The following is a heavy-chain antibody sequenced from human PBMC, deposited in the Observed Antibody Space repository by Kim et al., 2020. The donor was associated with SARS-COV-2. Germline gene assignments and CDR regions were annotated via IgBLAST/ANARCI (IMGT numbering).Heavy chain of an antibody. CDR2: IGWNPSTV. CDR1: GFTFSSYS. V-gene: IGHV3-48*02. J-gene: IGHJ4*02. Sequence: GGSLRLSCEASGFTFSSYSMNWVRQAPGKGLEWVSYIGWNPSTVKYADSVKGRFTMSRDNAKNSMYLQMNSLRDEDTAMYYCARDWSFALDYWGRGTMVTVPS. CDR3: ARDWSFALDY. D-gene: IGHD1-26*01.